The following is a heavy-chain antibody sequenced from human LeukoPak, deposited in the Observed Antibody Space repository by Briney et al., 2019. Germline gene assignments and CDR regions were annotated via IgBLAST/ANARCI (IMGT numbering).Heavy chain of an antibody. CDR3: ARDSGPPQNCLS. CDR1: GFTFSSYE. Sequence: GGSLRLSCAASGFTFSSYEMNWVRPAPGKGLEWVSYIRSSGSTIYYADYVKGRFTISRDNAKNSLYLQMNSLRAEDTAVYYCARDSGPPQNCLSWGQGTLVTVSS. CDR2: IRSSGSTI. J-gene: IGHJ5*02. V-gene: IGHV3-48*03. D-gene: IGHD5-12*01.